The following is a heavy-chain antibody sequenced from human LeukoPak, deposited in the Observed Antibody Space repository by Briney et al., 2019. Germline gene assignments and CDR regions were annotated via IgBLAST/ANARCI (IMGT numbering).Heavy chain of an antibody. Sequence: PSETLSLTCTVSGYSISSGYYWGWIRQPPGKGLEWIGSIYHSGSTYYNPSLKSRVTISVDTSKNQFSLKLSSVTAADTAVYYCARSEQWLETSNWFDPWGQGTLVTVSS. CDR2: IYHSGST. D-gene: IGHD6-19*01. CDR1: GYSISSGYY. J-gene: IGHJ5*02. V-gene: IGHV4-38-2*02. CDR3: ARSEQWLETSNWFDP.